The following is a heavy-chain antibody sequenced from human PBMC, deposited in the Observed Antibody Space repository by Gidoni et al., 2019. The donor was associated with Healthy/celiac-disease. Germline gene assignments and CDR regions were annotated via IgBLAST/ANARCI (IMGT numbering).Heavy chain of an antibody. Sequence: QVQLVQSGAEVKKPGASVKVSCKASGYTFTSYGISWVRQAPGQGLEWMGWISAYNGNTNYAQKLQGRVTMTTDTSTSTAYMELRSLRSDDTAVYYCAREVAAARPLLYYYYYGMDVWGQGTTVTVSS. CDR2: ISAYNGNT. CDR1: GYTFTSYG. CDR3: AREVAAARPLLYYYYYGMDV. J-gene: IGHJ6*02. D-gene: IGHD6-6*01. V-gene: IGHV1-18*04.